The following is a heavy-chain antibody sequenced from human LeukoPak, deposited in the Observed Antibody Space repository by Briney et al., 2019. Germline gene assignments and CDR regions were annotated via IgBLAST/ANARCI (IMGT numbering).Heavy chain of an antibody. D-gene: IGHD6-13*01. CDR3: ARGGHSSSWYWDQNWFDP. CDR1: GFTFDDYG. V-gene: IGHV3-20*01. Sequence: GGSLRLSCAASGFTFDDYGMSWVRQAPGKGLEWVSGINWNGGSTGYADSVKGRFTISRDNAKNSLYLQMNSLRAEDTALYHCARGGHSSSWYWDQNWFDPWGQGTLVTVSS. J-gene: IGHJ5*02. CDR2: INWNGGST.